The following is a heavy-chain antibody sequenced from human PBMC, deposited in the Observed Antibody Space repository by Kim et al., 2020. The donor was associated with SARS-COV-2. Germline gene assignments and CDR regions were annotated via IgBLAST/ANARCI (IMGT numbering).Heavy chain of an antibody. Sequence: KFQGRVTITADKSTSTAYMELSSLRSEDTAVYYCARDPIVYYDSSGTLDYWGQGTLVTVSS. V-gene: IGHV1-69*04. CDR3: ARDPIVYYDSSGTLDY. J-gene: IGHJ4*02. D-gene: IGHD3-22*01.